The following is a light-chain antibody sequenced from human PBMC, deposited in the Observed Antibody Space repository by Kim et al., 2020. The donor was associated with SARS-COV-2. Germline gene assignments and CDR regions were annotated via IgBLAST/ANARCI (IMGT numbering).Light chain of an antibody. V-gene: IGLV3-21*02. J-gene: IGLJ3*02. CDR3: QVWDDGSLV. Sequence: SYELTQPPSLSVAPGGTATLTCGGNSIGSKGVHWYQQKPGQAPVLVVHDDSDRPSGIPERFSGSNSGNTATPTIIRAEAGDEADYFCQVWDDGSLVFGGG. CDR1: SIGSKG. CDR2: DDS.